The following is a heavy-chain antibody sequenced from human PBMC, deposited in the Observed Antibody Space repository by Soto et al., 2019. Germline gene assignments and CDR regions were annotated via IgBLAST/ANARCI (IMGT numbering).Heavy chain of an antibody. Sequence: ASVKVSCKASGGTFSSYTISWVRQAPGQGLEWMGWISAYNGNTNYAQKLQGRVTMTTDTSTSTAYMELRSLRSDDTAVYYCASPYYDILTGYYRGNYYGMDVWGQGTTVTVSS. J-gene: IGHJ6*02. V-gene: IGHV1-18*01. CDR2: ISAYNGNT. CDR1: GGTFSSYT. D-gene: IGHD3-9*01. CDR3: ASPYYDILTGYYRGNYYGMDV.